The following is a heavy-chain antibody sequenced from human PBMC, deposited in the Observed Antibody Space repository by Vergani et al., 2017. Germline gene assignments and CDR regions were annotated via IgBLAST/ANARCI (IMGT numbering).Heavy chain of an antibody. CDR1: GFTFSSYG. CDR3: AKSITMVRGVKNYYYYYGMDV. J-gene: IGHJ6*02. Sequence: QVQLVESGGGVVQPGGSLRLSCAASGFTFSSYGMHWVRQAPGKGLEWVAFIRYDGSNKYYADSVKGRFTNSRDNSKNTLYLQMNSLRAEDTAVYYCAKSITMVRGVKNYYYYYGMDVWGQGTTVTVSS. CDR2: IRYDGSNK. V-gene: IGHV3-30*02. D-gene: IGHD3-10*01.